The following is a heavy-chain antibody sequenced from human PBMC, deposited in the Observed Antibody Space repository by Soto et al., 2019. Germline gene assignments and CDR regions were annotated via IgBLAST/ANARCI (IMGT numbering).Heavy chain of an antibody. D-gene: IGHD6-6*01. CDR2: IYPGDSET. CDR3: ARPFGSSYVMDV. J-gene: IGHJ6*02. Sequence: LKISGDGSGYIFSNYWSGWVRQMPGKGLEWMGIIYPGDSETRYSPSFQGQVTISVDKTINTAYLQWSSLKASDTAMYYCARPFGSSYVMDVWGQGPTVTVS. CDR1: GYIFSNYW. V-gene: IGHV5-51*01.